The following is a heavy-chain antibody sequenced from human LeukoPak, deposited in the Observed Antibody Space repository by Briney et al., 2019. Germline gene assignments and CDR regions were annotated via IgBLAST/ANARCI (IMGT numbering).Heavy chain of an antibody. J-gene: IGHJ6*03. CDR2: INHSEST. CDR1: GGSFSTYY. CDR3: ARKRCSSTSCYGYYYYMDV. D-gene: IGHD2-2*01. Sequence: SETLSLTCAVYGGSFSTYYWSWLRQPPGKGLEWSGEINHSESTNYNPSLKSRVTISVDTSKNQFSLKLSSVTAADTAVYYCARKRCSSTSCYGYYYYMDVWGKGTTVTVSS. V-gene: IGHV4-34*01.